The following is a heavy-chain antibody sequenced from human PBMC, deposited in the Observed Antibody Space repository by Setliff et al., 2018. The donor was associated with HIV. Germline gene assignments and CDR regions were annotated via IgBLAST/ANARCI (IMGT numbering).Heavy chain of an antibody. D-gene: IGHD3-3*01. CDR3: ARHGAYYAFLNYYYPSYYFDY. V-gene: IGHV4-39*01. CDR1: GRSISNSSYY. Sequence: NPSETLSLTCTVSGRSISNSSYYWGWIRQSPGKGLEWIGSIYYSGNTYYNPSLKSRVTISVDTSTNQCPLRLSSVTAADTAVYYCARHGAYYAFLNYYYPSYYFDYWGQGTLVTVAS. CDR2: IYYSGNT. J-gene: IGHJ4*02.